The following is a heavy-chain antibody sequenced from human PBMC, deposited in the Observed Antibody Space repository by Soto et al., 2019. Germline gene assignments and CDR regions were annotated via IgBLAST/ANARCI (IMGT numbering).Heavy chain of an antibody. CDR2: ISGSGGST. CDR3: AKDLHPTRNYYYYGMDV. J-gene: IGHJ6*02. Sequence: PGGSLRLSCAASGFTFSSFAMSWVRQAPGKGLEWVSAISGSGGSTYYADSVKGRFTISRDNSKNTLYLQMNSLRAEDTAVYYCAKDLHPTRNYYYYGMDVWGQGTTVTVSS. V-gene: IGHV3-23*01. CDR1: GFTFSSFA.